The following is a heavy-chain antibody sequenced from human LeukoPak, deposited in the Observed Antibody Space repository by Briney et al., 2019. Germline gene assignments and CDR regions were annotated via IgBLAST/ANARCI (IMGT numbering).Heavy chain of an antibody. Sequence: PGGSLRLSCAASGFTFSSYAMHSARPAPGKGLGWVAVISYDGSNKYYADSVKGRFTISRDNSKNTLYLQMNSLRAEDTAVYYCAREDVDIVATITDSSSRFDYWGQGTLVTVSS. CDR1: GFTFSSYA. CDR2: ISYDGSNK. D-gene: IGHD5-12*01. J-gene: IGHJ4*02. CDR3: AREDVDIVATITDSSSRFDY. V-gene: IGHV3-30*04.